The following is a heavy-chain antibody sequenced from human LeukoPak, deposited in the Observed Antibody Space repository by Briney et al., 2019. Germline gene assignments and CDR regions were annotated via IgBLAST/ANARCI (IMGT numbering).Heavy chain of an antibody. J-gene: IGHJ4*02. V-gene: IGHV3-23*01. Sequence: GGSLRLSCAASGFTFSSYAMSWVRQAPGKGLEWVSFISPSGDRTSNADSVEGRFTISRDNTRNTLYLQMNSLRDEDTGVYYCAIMHGYYDGSGFWVQWGQGTLVTVSS. CDR1: GFTFSSYA. CDR3: AIMHGYYDGSGFWVQ. CDR2: ISPSGDRT. D-gene: IGHD3-22*01.